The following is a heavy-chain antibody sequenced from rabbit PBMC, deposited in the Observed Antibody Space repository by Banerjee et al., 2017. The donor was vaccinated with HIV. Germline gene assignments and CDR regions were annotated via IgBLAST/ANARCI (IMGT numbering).Heavy chain of an antibody. D-gene: IGHD2-1*01. CDR2: IDAGGGSGGRT. CDR1: GFSLSNNYV. Sequence: QSLEESGGDLVKPGASLTLTCTASGFSLSNNYVTCWVRQAPGKGLEWIACIDAGGGSGGRTDYASWAKGRFTISKTSSTTVTLQMTSLTAADTATYFCAREHTYADYGDFNLWGQGTLVTVS. J-gene: IGHJ4*01. CDR3: AREHTYADYGDFNL. V-gene: IGHV1S40*01.